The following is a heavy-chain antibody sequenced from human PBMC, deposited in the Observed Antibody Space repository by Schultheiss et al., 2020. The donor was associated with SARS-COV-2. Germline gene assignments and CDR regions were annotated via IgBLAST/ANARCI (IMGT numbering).Heavy chain of an antibody. J-gene: IGHJ3*02. D-gene: IGHD1-1*01. CDR1: GYTFTGYY. CDR3: ARDNASGGTGDAFDI. Sequence: ASVKVSCKASGYTFTGYYMHWVRQAPGQGLEWVGWINPNNGGTSYAQNFQGRVTMTRDTSISTAYMEVGRLRSDDTAIYYCARDNASGGTGDAFDIWGQGTMVTVSS. CDR2: INPNNGGT. V-gene: IGHV1-2*02.